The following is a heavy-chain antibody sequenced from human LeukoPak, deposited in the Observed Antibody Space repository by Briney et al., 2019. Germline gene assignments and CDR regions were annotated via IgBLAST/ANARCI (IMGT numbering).Heavy chain of an antibody. V-gene: IGHV3-74*01. J-gene: IGHJ6*03. CDR3: ARGGYGHNMDV. Sequence: GGSLRLSCVGSGFMFSNYYMYWVRQAPGKGLVWVSRIKNAGIDTIYADSVKDRFTVSRDNAKNTVYLQMSSLRAEDTAVYYCARGGYGHNMDVWGEGTTVTVSS. D-gene: IGHD3-10*01. CDR1: GFMFSNYY. CDR2: IKNAGIDT.